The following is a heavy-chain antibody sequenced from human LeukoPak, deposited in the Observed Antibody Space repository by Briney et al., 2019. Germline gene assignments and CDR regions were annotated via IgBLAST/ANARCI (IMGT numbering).Heavy chain of an antibody. CDR3: VRDRAEGRAWVEFDP. CDR1: VSTVSSYS. CDR2: VYSDGVT. J-gene: IGHJ5*02. V-gene: IGHV3-66*02. Sequence: GAPLRFSSAASVSTVSSYSICGVRPPRRKRQGWASIVYSDGVTHYADSVQGRFTISRDNSKNTLYLQMNNLRVEDTAIYHCVRDRAEGRAWVEFDPWGQGILVTVSS.